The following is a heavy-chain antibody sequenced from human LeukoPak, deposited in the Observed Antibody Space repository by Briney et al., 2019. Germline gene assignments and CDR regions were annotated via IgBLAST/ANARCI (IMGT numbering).Heavy chain of an antibody. CDR2: ISDNGKTI. Sequence: GGSLRLSCAASGFTFSDYFMSWIRQAPGKGLEWISYISDNGKTIYYADSVKGRFTISRDNAKNSLYLQMTSLRAEDTAVYYCARDWVEELEHNYYYYGMDVWGQGTTVTVSS. V-gene: IGHV3-11*01. CDR3: ARDWVEELEHNYYYYGMDV. D-gene: IGHD1/OR15-1a*01. J-gene: IGHJ6*02. CDR1: GFTFSDYF.